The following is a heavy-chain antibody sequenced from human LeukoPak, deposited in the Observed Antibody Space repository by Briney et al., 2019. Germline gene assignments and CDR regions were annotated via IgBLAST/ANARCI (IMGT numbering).Heavy chain of an antibody. Sequence: GGSLRLSCAASGFTFSSYWMHWVRQAPGKGLVWVSRINSDGSSTSYADSVKGRFTISRDNAKNTLYLQMNSLRAEDTAVYYCAKDGYSSGWSYYFDYWGQGTLVTVSS. CDR2: INSDGSST. V-gene: IGHV3-74*01. J-gene: IGHJ4*02. D-gene: IGHD6-19*01. CDR3: AKDGYSSGWSYYFDY. CDR1: GFTFSSYW.